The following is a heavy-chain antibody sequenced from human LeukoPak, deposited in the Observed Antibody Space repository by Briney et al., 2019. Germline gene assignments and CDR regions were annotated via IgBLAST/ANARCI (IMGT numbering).Heavy chain of an antibody. V-gene: IGHV4-39*01. CDR1: GGSISSSSYY. CDR3: AGLAAILKRSNWFDP. CDR2: IYYSGST. D-gene: IGHD2-2*02. J-gene: IGHJ5*02. Sequence: SETLSLTCTVSGGSISSSSYYWGWIRQPPGKGLEWIGSIYYSGSTYYNPSLKSRVTISVDTSKNQFSLKLSSVTAADTAVYYCAGLAAILKRSNWFDPWGQGTLVTVSS.